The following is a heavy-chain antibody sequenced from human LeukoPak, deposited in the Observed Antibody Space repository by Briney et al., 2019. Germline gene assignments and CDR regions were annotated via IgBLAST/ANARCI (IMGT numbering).Heavy chain of an antibody. Sequence: GGSLRLSCAASGFALSSYAMTWVRQAPGKGLEWVANIKQDGSQKYYVDSVKGRFTISRDNAKNSLYLQMNSLRAEDTAVYYCARELQQLWRPIDYWGQGTLVTVSS. V-gene: IGHV3-7*01. CDR3: ARELQQLWRPIDY. D-gene: IGHD5-18*01. J-gene: IGHJ4*02. CDR2: IKQDGSQK. CDR1: GFALSSYA.